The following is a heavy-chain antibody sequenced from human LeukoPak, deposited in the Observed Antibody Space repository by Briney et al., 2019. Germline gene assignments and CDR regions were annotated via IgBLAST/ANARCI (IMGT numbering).Heavy chain of an antibody. V-gene: IGHV4-4*02. CDR3: ARLDYGDYGAYFDY. J-gene: IGHJ4*02. D-gene: IGHD4-17*01. CDR1: GGSISSSNW. CDR2: IYHSGST. Sequence: SETLSPTCAVSGGSISSSNWWSWVRQPPGQGLEWIGEIYHSGSTNYNPSLKSRVTISLDKSKNQFSLKLSSVTAADTAVYYCARLDYGDYGAYFDYWGQGTLVTVSS.